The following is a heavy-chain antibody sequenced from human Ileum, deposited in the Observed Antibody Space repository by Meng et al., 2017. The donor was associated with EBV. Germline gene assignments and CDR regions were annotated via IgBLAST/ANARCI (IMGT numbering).Heavy chain of an antibody. V-gene: IGHV1-18*01. J-gene: IGHJ4*02. CDR1: GYTFSNYG. CDR3: ARAGNGGSYYFTY. D-gene: IGHD1-26*01. CDR2: ISAYNGNT. Sequence: QSVQSGAEVKQPGDLVKVSCKASGYTFSNYGISWLRQAPGQGLEWMGWISAYNGNTNYAQNLQGRVTMTTDTSTGTAYMEVRSLRSDDTAVYYCARAGNGGSYYFTYWGQGTLVTVSS.